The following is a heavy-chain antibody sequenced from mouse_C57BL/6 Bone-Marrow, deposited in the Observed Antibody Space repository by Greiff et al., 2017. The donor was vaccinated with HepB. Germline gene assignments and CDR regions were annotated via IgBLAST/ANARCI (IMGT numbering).Heavy chain of an antibody. CDR1: GFTFSDYG. J-gene: IGHJ1*03. CDR2: ISNLAYSI. CDR3: ARQRNYWYFDV. V-gene: IGHV5-15*01. Sequence: EVKLMESGGGLVQPGGSLKFSCAASGFTFSDYGMAWVRQAPRKGPEWVAFISNLAYSIYYVDTMKGRFTISRENTKNTLYLEMISLRSEDTAMYYCARQRNYWYFDVWGTGTTVTVSS.